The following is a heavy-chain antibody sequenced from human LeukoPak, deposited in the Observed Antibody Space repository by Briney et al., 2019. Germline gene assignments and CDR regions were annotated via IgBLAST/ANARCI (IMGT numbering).Heavy chain of an antibody. Sequence: SETLSLTCTVSGGSISSYYWSWIRQPAGKGLEWIGRIYTSGSTNYNPSLKSRVTMSVDTSKNQFSLKLSSVTSADTAVYYCARGHYYDSSGRSYYYYYMDVWGKGTTVTVSS. J-gene: IGHJ6*03. D-gene: IGHD3-22*01. CDR3: ARGHYYDSSGRSYYYYYMDV. CDR2: IYTSGST. V-gene: IGHV4-4*07. CDR1: GGSISSYY.